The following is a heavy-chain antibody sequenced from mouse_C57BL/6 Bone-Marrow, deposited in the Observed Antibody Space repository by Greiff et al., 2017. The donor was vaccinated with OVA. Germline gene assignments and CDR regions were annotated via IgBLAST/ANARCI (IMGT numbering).Heavy chain of an antibody. D-gene: IGHD1-1*01. J-gene: IGHJ4*01. CDR1: GYTFTSYD. CDR3: TTWGAMDY. CDR2: IYPRDGST. Sequence: VQLQQSGPELVKPGASVKLSCKASGYTFTSYDINWVKQRPGQGLEWIGWIYPRDGSTKYNEKFKGKATLTVDTSSSTAYLQLSSLTSEDTAVYYCTTWGAMDYWGQGTSVTVSS. V-gene: IGHV1-85*01.